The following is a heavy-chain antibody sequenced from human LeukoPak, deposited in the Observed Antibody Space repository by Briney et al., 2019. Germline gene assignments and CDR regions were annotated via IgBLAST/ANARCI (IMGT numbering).Heavy chain of an antibody. V-gene: IGHV1-8*03. D-gene: IGHD2-2*02. CDR3: ARGPKIEYCSSTSCYSSSYYYMDV. CDR1: GYTFTSYD. CDR2: MNPNSGNT. J-gene: IGHJ6*03. Sequence: GASVKVSCNASGYTFTSYDINWVRQATGQGLEWMGWMNPNSGNTGYAQKFQGRVTITRNTSISTAYMELSSLRSEDTAVYYCARGPKIEYCSSTSCYSSSYYYMDVWGKGTTVTVSS.